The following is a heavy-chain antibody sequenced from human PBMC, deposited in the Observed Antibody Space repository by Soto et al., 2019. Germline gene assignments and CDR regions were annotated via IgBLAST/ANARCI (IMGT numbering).Heavy chain of an antibody. D-gene: IGHD5-12*01. CDR1: GYTFTSYD. J-gene: IGHJ6*03. CDR2: MNPNSGNT. Sequence: QVQLVQSGAEVKKPGASVKVSCKASGYTFTSYDINWVRQATGQGLEWMGWMNPNSGNTGYAQKFQGRVTMTRNTSISTAYMELSSLRSEDTAVYYCAKRGYSGYGMYYYYYYMDVWGKGTTVTVSS. CDR3: AKRGYSGYGMYYYYYYMDV. V-gene: IGHV1-8*01.